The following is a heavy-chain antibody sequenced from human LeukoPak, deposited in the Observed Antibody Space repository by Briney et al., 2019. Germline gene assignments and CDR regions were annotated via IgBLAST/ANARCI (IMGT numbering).Heavy chain of an antibody. CDR3: AGQGGYDYS. CDR2: IIPIFGTA. V-gene: IGHV1-69*05. CDR1: GGTFISYA. D-gene: IGHD5-12*01. Sequence: GASVKVSCKASGGTFISYAISWVRQAPGQGVEWMGRIIPIFGTANYAQKFQGRVTITTDESTSTAYMELSTLRSEDTAVYYCAGQGGYDYSWGQGTLVTVSS. J-gene: IGHJ4*02.